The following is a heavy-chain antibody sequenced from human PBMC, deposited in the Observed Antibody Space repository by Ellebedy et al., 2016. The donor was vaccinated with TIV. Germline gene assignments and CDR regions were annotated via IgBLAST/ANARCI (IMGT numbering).Heavy chain of an antibody. Sequence: ASVKVSXKASRGTFSSYAISWVRQAPGQGLEWMGWINLNSGGTNYAQKFQGWVTMTRDTSISTAYMELSRLRSDDTAVYYCARDLGRYCSSTSCYRAYGMDVWGQGTTVTVSS. CDR2: INLNSGGT. CDR1: RGTFSSYA. CDR3: ARDLGRYCSSTSCYRAYGMDV. D-gene: IGHD2-2*02. J-gene: IGHJ6*02. V-gene: IGHV1-2*04.